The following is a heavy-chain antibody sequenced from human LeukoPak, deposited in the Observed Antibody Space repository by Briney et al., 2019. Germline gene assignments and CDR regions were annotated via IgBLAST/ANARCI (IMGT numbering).Heavy chain of an antibody. D-gene: IGHD3-22*01. Sequence: PGGSLRLSCAASGFTFSSYAMSWVRQAPGKGLEWVSAISGSGGSTYYADSVKGRFTISRDNSKNTLYLQMNSLKTEDTAVYYCSQYDTSSVLTGYWGQGTLVTVSS. V-gene: IGHV3-23*01. CDR2: ISGSGGST. CDR3: SQYDTSSVLTGY. J-gene: IGHJ4*02. CDR1: GFTFSSYA.